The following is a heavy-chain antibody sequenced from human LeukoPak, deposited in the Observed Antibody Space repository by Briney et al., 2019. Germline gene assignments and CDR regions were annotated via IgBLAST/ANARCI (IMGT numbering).Heavy chain of an antibody. CDR1: GFSFSDYG. CDR3: AKDRDWASAAGTDFDY. J-gene: IGHJ4*02. V-gene: IGHV3-30*02. D-gene: IGHD6-13*01. CDR2: IRYDGINQ. Sequence: GGSLRLSCGASGFSFSDYGMHWVRQAPGKGLEWVTFIRYDGINQYYADSVKGRFTISRDNSKNTLYLQMNSLRAEDTAVYYCAKDRDWASAAGTDFDYWGQGTLVTVSS.